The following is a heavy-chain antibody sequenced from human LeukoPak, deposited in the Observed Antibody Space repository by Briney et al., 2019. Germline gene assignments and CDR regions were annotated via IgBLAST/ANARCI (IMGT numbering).Heavy chain of an antibody. Sequence: PGRSLRLSCAASGFTVSSNYMSWVRQAPGKGLEWVSVIYSGGSTYYADSVKGRFTISRHNSKNTLYLQMNSLRAEDTAVYYCAIASAHYYYGMDVWGQGPTVTVSS. CDR3: AIASAHYYYGMDV. V-gene: IGHV3-53*04. J-gene: IGHJ6*02. CDR2: IYSGGST. CDR1: GFTVSSNY.